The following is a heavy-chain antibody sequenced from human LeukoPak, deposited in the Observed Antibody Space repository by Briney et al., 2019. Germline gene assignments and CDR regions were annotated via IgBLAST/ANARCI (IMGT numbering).Heavy chain of an antibody. J-gene: IGHJ6*03. CDR1: GGSISDIINY. Sequence: SETLSLTCTVSGGSISDIINYWGWIRQPPGKGLEWIGSIYYSGSTNYNPSLKSRVTISVDTSKNQFSLKLSSVTAADTAVYYCARGGLNYYYYYMDVWGKGTTVTISS. V-gene: IGHV4-39*07. CDR2: IYYSGST. CDR3: ARGGLNYYYYYMDV.